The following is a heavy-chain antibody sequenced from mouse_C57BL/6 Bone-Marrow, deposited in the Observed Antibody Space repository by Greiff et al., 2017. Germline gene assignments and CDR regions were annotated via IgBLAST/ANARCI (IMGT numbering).Heavy chain of an antibody. D-gene: IGHD2-1*01. CDR2: IRLKSDNYAT. CDR3: TVYPFDY. J-gene: IGHJ2*01. CDR1: GFTFSNYW. V-gene: IGHV6-3*01. Sequence: EVKLQESGGGLVQPGGSMKLSCVASGFTFSNYWMNWVRQSPEQGLEWVAQIRLKSDNYATHYAESVKGRFTISRDDSKSSVYLQMNNLRAEDTGIYYCTVYPFDYWGQGTTLTVSS.